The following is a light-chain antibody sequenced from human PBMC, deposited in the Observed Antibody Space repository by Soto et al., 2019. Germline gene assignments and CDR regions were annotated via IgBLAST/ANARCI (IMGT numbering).Light chain of an antibody. J-gene: IGKJ1*01. CDR2: WAS. Sequence: DIVMTQSPDSLAVSLGERATINCKSSQSILYSPNNKNYLAWYQHKPGQPPKLLIYWASTRESGVPDGFSGGGSGTDFTLTSGRLQAEDVAVYYCQHYYGFPRGTCGQGTKVDIK. V-gene: IGKV4-1*01. CDR3: QHYYGFPRGT. CDR1: QSILYSPNNKNY.